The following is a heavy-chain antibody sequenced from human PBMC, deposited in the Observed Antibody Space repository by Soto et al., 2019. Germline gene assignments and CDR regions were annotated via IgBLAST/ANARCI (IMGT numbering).Heavy chain of an antibody. Sequence: PGGSLRLSCAASGFTFSSYAMSWVRQAPGKGLEWVSAISGSGGSTYYADSVKGRFTISRDNSKNTLYLQMNSLRAEDTAVYYCAKADFAWLFKRPSGTFDYWGQGTLVTVS. V-gene: IGHV3-23*01. CDR2: ISGSGGST. J-gene: IGHJ4*02. CDR1: GFTFSSYA. CDR3: AKADFAWLFKRPSGTFDY. D-gene: IGHD3-9*01.